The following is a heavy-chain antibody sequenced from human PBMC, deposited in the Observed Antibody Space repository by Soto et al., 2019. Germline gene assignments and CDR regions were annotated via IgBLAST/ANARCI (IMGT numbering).Heavy chain of an antibody. CDR2: ISGSGGST. V-gene: IGHV3-23*01. CDR1: GFTFSSYA. CDR3: AKDHRLQRNNWFDP. Sequence: GGSLRLSCAASGFTFSSYAMSGVRQAPGKGLEWVSAISGSGGSTYYADSVKGRFTISRDNSKNTLYLQMNSLRAEDTAVYYCAKDHRLQRNNWFDPWGQGTLVTVSS. D-gene: IGHD4-4*01. J-gene: IGHJ5*02.